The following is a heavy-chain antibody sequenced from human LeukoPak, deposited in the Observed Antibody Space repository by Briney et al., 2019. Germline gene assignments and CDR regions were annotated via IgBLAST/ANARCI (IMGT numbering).Heavy chain of an antibody. V-gene: IGHV3-23*01. CDR1: GFTFSSYA. Sequence: GGSLRPSCAASGFTFSSYAKSWVRQAPGKGLEWVSAISGSGGSTLYAVSVKGRLTISRDNSKNTLYLQMNSLRAEDTAVYYCASQWELHKFDYWGQGTLVTVSS. J-gene: IGHJ4*02. D-gene: IGHD1-26*01. CDR2: ISGSGGST. CDR3: ASQWELHKFDY.